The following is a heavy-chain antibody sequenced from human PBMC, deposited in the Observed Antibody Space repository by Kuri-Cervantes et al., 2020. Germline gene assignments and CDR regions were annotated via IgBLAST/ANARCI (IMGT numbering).Heavy chain of an antibody. CDR1: GYTFTSYY. CDR3: ARTYYDXXWDFDY. D-gene: IGHD3-16*01. V-gene: IGHV1-2*02. Sequence: ASVKVSXKASGYTFTSYYMHWVRQAPGQGLEWMGWINPNSGGTNYAQRFQGRVTMTRDTSISTAYMELXRLRSDDTAVXXCARTYYDXXWDFDYWGQGTLVTVSS. CDR2: INPNSGGT. J-gene: IGHJ4*02.